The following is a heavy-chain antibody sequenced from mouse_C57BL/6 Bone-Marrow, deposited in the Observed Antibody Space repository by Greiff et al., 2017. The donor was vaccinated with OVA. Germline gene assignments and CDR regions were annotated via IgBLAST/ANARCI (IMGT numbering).Heavy chain of an antibody. CDR3: ARQSPYDYDGAWFAY. V-gene: IGHV1-76*01. Sequence: QVQLKESGAELVRPGASVKLSCKASGYTFTDYYINWVKQRPGQGLEWIARIYPGSGNTYYNEKFKGKATLSAEKSSSTAYMQLSSLTSEDSAVCFCARQSPYDYDGAWFAYWGQGTLVTVSA. D-gene: IGHD2-4*01. J-gene: IGHJ3*01. CDR2: IYPGSGNT. CDR1: GYTFTDYY.